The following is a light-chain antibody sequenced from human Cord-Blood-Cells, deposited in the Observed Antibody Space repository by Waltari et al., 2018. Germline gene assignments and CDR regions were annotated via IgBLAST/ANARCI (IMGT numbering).Light chain of an antibody. V-gene: IGKV2-30*02. Sequence: DVVMTQSPLSLPVTLGQPASISCRSSQSLVHSDGNTYLNWFQQRPGQSPRRLIYKVSNRDSGVPDRFSGSGSGTDFTLKISRVEAEDVGVYYCMQGTHAFTFVPGTKVDIK. CDR1: QSLVHSDGNTY. J-gene: IGKJ3*01. CDR3: MQGTHAFT. CDR2: KVS.